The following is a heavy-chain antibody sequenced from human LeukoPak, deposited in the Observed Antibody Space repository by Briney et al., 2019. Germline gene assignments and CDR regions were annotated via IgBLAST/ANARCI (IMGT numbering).Heavy chain of an antibody. V-gene: IGHV3-30-3*01. CDR1: GFTFSSYA. D-gene: IGHD4-17*01. CDR2: ISYDGSNK. J-gene: IGHJ4*02. CDR3: AREGAMDGDHNLDY. Sequence: GGSLRLSCAASGFTFSSYAMHWVREAPGKGLEWVAVISYDGSNKYYADSVKGRFTISRDNAKNSLYLQMNSLRAEDTAVYYCAREGAMDGDHNLDYWGQGTLVTVSS.